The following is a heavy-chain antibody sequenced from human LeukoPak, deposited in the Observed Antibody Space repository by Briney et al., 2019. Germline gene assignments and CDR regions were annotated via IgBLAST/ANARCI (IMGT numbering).Heavy chain of an antibody. CDR3: ARVGDWNDLVY. Sequence: SETLSLTCTVSGGSMSSYYWSWIRQSPGKGLEWIGSIYYNGRTPNSTPSLKSRVTMSVDTSKNQLSLKMSSVTAADTAVYYCARVGDWNDLVYWGQGILVSVSS. CDR1: GGSMSSYY. J-gene: IGHJ4*02. CDR2: IYYNGRTP. V-gene: IGHV4-59*01. D-gene: IGHD1-1*01.